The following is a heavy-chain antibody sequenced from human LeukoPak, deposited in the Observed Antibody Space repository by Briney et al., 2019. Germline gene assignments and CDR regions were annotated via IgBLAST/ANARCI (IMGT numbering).Heavy chain of an antibody. CDR1: GYTFTGYY. Sequence: GASVKVSCKASGYTFTGYYMHWVRQAPGQGLEWMGWINPNSGGTNYAQKFQGRVTMTRDTSISTAYMELSRLRSDDTAVYYCARGTAAARQGPNWFDPWGQGTLVTVSS. V-gene: IGHV1-2*02. CDR3: ARGTAAARQGPNWFDP. J-gene: IGHJ5*02. CDR2: INPNSGGT. D-gene: IGHD6-6*01.